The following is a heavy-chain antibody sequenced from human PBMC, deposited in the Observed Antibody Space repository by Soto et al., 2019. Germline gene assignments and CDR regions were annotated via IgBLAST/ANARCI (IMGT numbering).Heavy chain of an antibody. Sequence: EVQLVESGGGLVQPGRSLRLSCAASGFTFDDYAMHWVRQAPGKGLEWVSGISWNSGSIGYADSVKGRFTISRDNAKNSLYLQMNSLRAEDTALYYCAKDMVAVPAAIGYYYGMDVWGQGTPVTVSS. D-gene: IGHD2-2*02. CDR3: AKDMVAVPAAIGYYYGMDV. J-gene: IGHJ6*02. V-gene: IGHV3-9*01. CDR2: ISWNSGSI. CDR1: GFTFDDYA.